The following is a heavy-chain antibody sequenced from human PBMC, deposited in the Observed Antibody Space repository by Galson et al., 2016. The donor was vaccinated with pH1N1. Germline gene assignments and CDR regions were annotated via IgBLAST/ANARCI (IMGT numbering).Heavy chain of an antibody. CDR2: IDPRGGT. CDR3: ARDLARQHDS. CDR1: GYIFTSYY. J-gene: IGHJ4*02. Sequence: SVKVSCKASGYIFTSYYIHWVRQAPGQGLEWLGVIDPRGGTTYAQKFHGRFTMTSDTSTNTVSLEVSSLKSDDTAVYFCARDLARQHDSWGQGTLVTVSS. V-gene: IGHV1-46*01.